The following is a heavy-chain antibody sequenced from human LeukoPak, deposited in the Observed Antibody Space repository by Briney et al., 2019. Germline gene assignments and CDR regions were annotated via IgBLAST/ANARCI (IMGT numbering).Heavy chain of an antibody. J-gene: IGHJ4*02. V-gene: IGHV3-53*01. CDR1: GLTVNNNY. Sequence: QSGGSLRLSCAASGLTVNNNYMNWVRQAPGKGLEWVSALYIGGNTYYADSVRGRFTISRDNSKITLYLQMNSLRAEDTAIYYCMTAAGYNFGQYWGQGTLVTVSS. CDR3: MTAAGYNFGQY. D-gene: IGHD5-18*01. CDR2: LYIGGNT.